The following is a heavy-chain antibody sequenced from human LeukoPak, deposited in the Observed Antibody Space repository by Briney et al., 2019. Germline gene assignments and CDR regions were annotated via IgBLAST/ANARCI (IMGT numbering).Heavy chain of an antibody. D-gene: IGHD3-10*01. CDR2: IYSGGST. V-gene: IGHV3-53*01. CDR1: GFTVSSNY. J-gene: IGHJ6*02. CDR3: ARDLDYGSSSTYYYYGMDV. Sequence: GGSLRLSCAASGFTVSSNYLTWVRQAPGKGLEWVSVIYSGGSTYYADSVKGRFTISRDNSKNTLYLQMNSLRAEDTAVYYCARDLDYGSSSTYYYYGMDVWGQGTTVTVSS.